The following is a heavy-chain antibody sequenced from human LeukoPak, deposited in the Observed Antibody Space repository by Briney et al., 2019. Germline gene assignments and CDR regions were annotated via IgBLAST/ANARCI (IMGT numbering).Heavy chain of an antibody. CDR2: ISYDGSNK. V-gene: IGHV3-30-3*01. Sequence: PGRSLRLSCAASGFTFCSYAMHWVRQAPGKGLEWVAVISYDGSNKYYADSVKGRFTISRDNAKNSLYLQMNSLRAEDTAVYYCARVYYGSGSYDYWGQGTLVTVSS. CDR3: ARVYYGSGSYDY. CDR1: GFTFCSYA. J-gene: IGHJ4*02. D-gene: IGHD3-10*01.